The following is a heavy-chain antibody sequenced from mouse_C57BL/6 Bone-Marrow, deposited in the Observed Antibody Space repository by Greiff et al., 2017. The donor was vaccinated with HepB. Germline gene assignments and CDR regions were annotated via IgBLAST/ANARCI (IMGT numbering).Heavy chain of an antibody. J-gene: IGHJ1*03. V-gene: IGHV1-19*01. CDR1: GYTFTDYY. CDR3: ARWDYYGSSYGYFDV. CDR2: INPYNGGT. D-gene: IGHD1-1*01. Sequence: EVQLVESGPVLVKPGASVKMSCKASGYTFTDYYMNWVKQSHGKSLEWIGVINPYNGGTSYNQKFKGKATLTVDKSSSTAYMELNSLTSEDSAVYYCARWDYYGSSYGYFDVWGTGTTVTVSS.